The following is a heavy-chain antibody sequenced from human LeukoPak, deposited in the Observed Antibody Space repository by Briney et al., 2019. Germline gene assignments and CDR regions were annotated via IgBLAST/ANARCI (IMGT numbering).Heavy chain of an antibody. CDR2: ISGDGGTT. CDR3: AKVRPGAFDF. Sequence: QTGGSLRLSCAASGFTFDNYAMHWVRQAPGKGLGWVSLISGDGGTTYFADSVEGRFTISRDNSKNSLYLQMNSLRTEDTALYYCAKVRPGAFDFWGQGTMVTVSS. V-gene: IGHV3-43*02. CDR1: GFTFDNYA. J-gene: IGHJ3*01. D-gene: IGHD3-10*01.